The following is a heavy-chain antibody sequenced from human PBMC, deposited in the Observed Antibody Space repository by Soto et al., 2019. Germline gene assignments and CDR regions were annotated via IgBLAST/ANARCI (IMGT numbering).Heavy chain of an antibody. CDR2: INHSGST. J-gene: IGHJ6*03. V-gene: IGHV4-34*01. Sequence: SETLSLTCAVYGGSFSGYYWSWIRQPPGKGLEWIGEINHSGSTNYNPSLKSRVTISVDTSKNQFSLKLSSVTAADTAVYYCARVVCSGSSKYYYYMDFWGKGTTVTVSS. D-gene: IGHD3-10*02. CDR1: GGSFSGYY. CDR3: ARVVCSGSSKYYYYMDF.